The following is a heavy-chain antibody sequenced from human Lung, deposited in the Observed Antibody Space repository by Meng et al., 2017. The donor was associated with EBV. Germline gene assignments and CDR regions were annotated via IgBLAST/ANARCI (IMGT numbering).Heavy chain of an antibody. D-gene: IGHD5-18*01. J-gene: IGHJ4*02. CDR2: IYHSGST. CDR3: ARGGYYSFDY. Sequence: VQLQESGPGLVNPSETLSRTCAVSVGSISSVYWWTWVRQSPGKGLEWIGEIYHSGSTNNNPFLKSRVTISVDKSKNQFSLKLTSVTAADTAVYYCARGGYYSFDYWGQGTLVTVSS. V-gene: IGHV4-4*02. CDR1: VGSISSVYW.